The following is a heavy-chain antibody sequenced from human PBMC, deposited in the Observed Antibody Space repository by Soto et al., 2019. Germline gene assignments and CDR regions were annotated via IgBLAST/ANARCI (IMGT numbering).Heavy chain of an antibody. CDR1: GFTVSSTY. V-gene: IGHV3-66*01. CDR2: IYRDDST. J-gene: IGHJ3*02. D-gene: IGHD3-22*01. Sequence: GGSLRLSCAASGFTVSSTYMTWVRQAPEKGLEWVSVIYRDDSTYYADSVKGRFTISRDNSKNTLFLQMNSLRVEDAAVYYCARDNARYYDSDGYYYDAIDIWGQGTMVTVSS. CDR3: ARDNARYYDSDGYYYDAIDI.